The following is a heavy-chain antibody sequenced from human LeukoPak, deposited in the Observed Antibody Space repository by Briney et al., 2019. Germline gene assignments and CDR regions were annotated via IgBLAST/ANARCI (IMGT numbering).Heavy chain of an antibody. CDR2: MYYSGST. D-gene: IGHD3-22*01. CDR1: GGSISSGDYY. V-gene: IGHV4-30-4*01. CDR3: ARPYYYDSRIDP. Sequence: PSQTLSLTCTVSGGSISSGDYYWSWIRQPPGKGLEWIAYMYYSGSTYYNPSLKSRVTMSADTSKNQLSLKLSPVTAADTAVYYCARPYYYDSRIDPWGQGILVTVSS. J-gene: IGHJ5*02.